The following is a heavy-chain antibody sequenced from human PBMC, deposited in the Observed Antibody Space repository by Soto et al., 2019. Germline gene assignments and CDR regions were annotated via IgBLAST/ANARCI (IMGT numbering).Heavy chain of an antibody. J-gene: IGHJ4*02. CDR3: ASPQQWLGQRGDFDY. CDR1: GFTFSRYW. Sequence: EVQLVESGGGLVQPGGSLRLSCAASGFTFSRYWMSWVRQAPGKGLEWVANIRQDGSDKYYVDSVKGRFTISRDNSKTSLYLQMNSLRVEDTAVYYCASPQQWLGQRGDFDYWGQGTLVTVSS. CDR2: IRQDGSDK. V-gene: IGHV3-7*05. D-gene: IGHD6-19*01.